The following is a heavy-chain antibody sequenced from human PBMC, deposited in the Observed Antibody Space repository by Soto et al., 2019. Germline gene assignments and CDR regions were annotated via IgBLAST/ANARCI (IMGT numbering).Heavy chain of an antibody. J-gene: IGHJ4*02. CDR2: IYYDGNNK. CDR1: GFTFKDYW. D-gene: IGHD4-17*01. V-gene: IGHV3-33*08. CDR3: ARVGGTVTSDY. Sequence: VQLVDSGGGLVRSGGSLRLSCAASGFTFKDYWMNWVRQAPGKGLEWLAMIYYDGNNKYYADSVEGRFTISRDNSKNTLYLQMSSLRAEDTAVYYCARVGGTVTSDYWGQGTLVTVSS.